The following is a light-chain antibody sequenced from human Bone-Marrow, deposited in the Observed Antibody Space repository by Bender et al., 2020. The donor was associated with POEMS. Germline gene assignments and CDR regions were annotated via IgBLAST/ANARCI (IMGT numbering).Light chain of an antibody. Sequence: QSALTQPASVSGSPGQSITISCTGSSSDVGSYNLVSWYQQPPGKAPKLIIYEGTERPSGVSSRFSGSRSGNTASLTISGLQAEDEAHYYCFAYTTSGTHVFGTGTKVTVL. J-gene: IGLJ1*01. CDR1: SSDVGSYNL. CDR3: FAYTTSGTHV. CDR2: EGT. V-gene: IGLV2-14*02.